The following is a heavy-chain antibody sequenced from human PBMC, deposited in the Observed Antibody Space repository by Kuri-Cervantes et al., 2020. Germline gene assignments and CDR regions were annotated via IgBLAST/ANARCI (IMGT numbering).Heavy chain of an antibody. CDR3: ARGRNSISWYRRYYYYYGMDV. V-gene: IGHV1-18*01. D-gene: IGHD6-13*01. CDR2: ISAYNGNT. Sequence: ASVKVSCKASGYTFTSYGISWVRQAPGQGLEWMGWISAYNGNTNYAQKLQGRVTMTTDTSTSTAYMELSSLRSEDTAVYYCARGRNSISWYRRYYYYYGMDVWGQGTTVTVSS. CDR1: GYTFTSYG. J-gene: IGHJ6*02.